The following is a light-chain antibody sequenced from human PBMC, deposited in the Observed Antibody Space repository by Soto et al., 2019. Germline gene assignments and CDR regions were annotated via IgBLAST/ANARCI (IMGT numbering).Light chain of an antibody. V-gene: IGKV1-5*03. Sequence: DIQMTQSPSTLSASVGDRVTITCRASQRLSSWLAWYQQKPGKAPKLLIYKASSLESGVPSRFSGSGSGTEFTLTISSLQPDDFATYYCLQYNSYPWAFGQGTKVDIK. J-gene: IGKJ1*01. CDR3: LQYNSYPWA. CDR1: QRLSSW. CDR2: KAS.